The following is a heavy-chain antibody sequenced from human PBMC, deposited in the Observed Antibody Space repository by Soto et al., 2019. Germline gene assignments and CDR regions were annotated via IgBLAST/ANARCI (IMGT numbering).Heavy chain of an antibody. J-gene: IGHJ5*01. CDR2: ISNDGRVQ. V-gene: IGHV3-30*03. D-gene: IGHD3-3*01. Sequence: PGGSLRLSRTSSTISIKVHFIQWVRQAPAKGLEWLAFISNDGRVQYYADSVKGRFTISRDYSNNTVDLQMNSLRNEETAVYYCARDIWSGDYKWFDSWGPGTLVTVSS. CDR1: TISIKVHF. CDR3: ARDIWSGDYKWFDS.